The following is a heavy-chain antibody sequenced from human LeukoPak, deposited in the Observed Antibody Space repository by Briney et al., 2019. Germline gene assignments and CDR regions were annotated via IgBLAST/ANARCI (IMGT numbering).Heavy chain of an antibody. J-gene: IGHJ3*02. CDR3: AKDRRIVLMVYAMGI. D-gene: IGHD2-8*01. Sequence: GGSLRLSCAASGFTVSSNYMSWVRQAPGKGLEWVSVIYSGGSTYYADSVKGRFTISRDNSKNTLYLQMNSLRAEDTAVYYCAKDRRIVLMVYAMGIWGQGTMVTVSS. CDR2: IYSGGST. V-gene: IGHV3-53*05. CDR1: GFTVSSNY.